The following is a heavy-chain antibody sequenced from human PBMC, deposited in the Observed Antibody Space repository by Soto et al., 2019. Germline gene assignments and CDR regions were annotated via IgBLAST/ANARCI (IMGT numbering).Heavy chain of an antibody. V-gene: IGHV3-48*02. CDR2: ISSSSSTI. D-gene: IGHD6-19*01. CDR3: ARDYSGVDY. CDR1: GFTFSSYS. J-gene: IGHJ4*02. Sequence: GGSLRLSCAASGFTFSSYSMNWVRQAPGKGLEWVSYISSSSSTIYYADSVKGRFTISRDNAKNSLYLQMSSLRDEDTAVYYCARDYSGVDYWGQGTLVTVSS.